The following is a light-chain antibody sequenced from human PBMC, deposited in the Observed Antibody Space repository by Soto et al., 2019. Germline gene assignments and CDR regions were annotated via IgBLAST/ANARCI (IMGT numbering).Light chain of an antibody. V-gene: IGKV1-9*01. CDR2: AAS. CDR3: QHYHSYSEA. Sequence: DIQLTQSPSFLSASVGDIVTITCRASQGISSYLAWYQQKPGKAPKLLIYAASTLQSGVPSRFSGSGSGTEFTPTISSLQHDDFANYYCQHYHSYSEAFGQGTKVDIK. J-gene: IGKJ1*01. CDR1: QGISSY.